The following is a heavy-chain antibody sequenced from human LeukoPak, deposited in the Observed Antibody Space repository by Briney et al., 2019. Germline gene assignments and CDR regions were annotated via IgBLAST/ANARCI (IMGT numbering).Heavy chain of an antibody. CDR1: GGSISSYY. CDR3: ARSYCSGGSCYSVFAY. CDR2: IYCSGST. D-gene: IGHD2-15*01. J-gene: IGHJ4*02. Sequence: SETLSLTCTVSGGSISSYYWSWIRQPPGKGLEWIGYIYCSGSTNYNPSLKSRVTISVDTSKNQFSLKLSSVTAADTAVYYCARSYCSGGSCYSVFAYWGQGTLVTVSS. V-gene: IGHV4-59*08.